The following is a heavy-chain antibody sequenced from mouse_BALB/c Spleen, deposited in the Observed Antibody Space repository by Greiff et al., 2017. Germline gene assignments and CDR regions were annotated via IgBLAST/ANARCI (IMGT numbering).Heavy chain of an antibody. CDR2: IWGDGST. CDR3: AREGGYYGSLDY. J-gene: IGHJ2*01. Sequence: QVQLKQSGPGLVAPSQSLSITCTVSGFSLTGYGVNWVRQPPGKGLEWLGMIWGDGSTDYNSALKSRLSISKDNSKSQVFLKMNSLQTDDTARYYCAREGGYYGSLDYWGQGTTLTVSS. CDR1: GFSLTGYG. V-gene: IGHV2-6-7*01. D-gene: IGHD1-1*01.